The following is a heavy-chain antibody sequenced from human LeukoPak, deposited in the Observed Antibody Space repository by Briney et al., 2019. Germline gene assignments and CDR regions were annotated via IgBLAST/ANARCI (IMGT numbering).Heavy chain of an antibody. V-gene: IGHV3-7*01. CDR3: ARGKVHDY. CDR1: GFSFSTYW. CDR2: VKEDGSGE. Sequence: GGSLRLSCAASGFSFSTYWVSWVRQAPGKGLEWVANVKEDGSGEFCVDSVKGRFTFSRDNRKKSLYLQMNSLRVEDTAVYYCARGKVHDYWGQGTLVTVSS. J-gene: IGHJ4*02.